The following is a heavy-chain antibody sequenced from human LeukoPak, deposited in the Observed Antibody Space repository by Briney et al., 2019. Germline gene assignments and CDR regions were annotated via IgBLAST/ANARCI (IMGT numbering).Heavy chain of an antibody. CDR1: GFTFSSYA. Sequence: GGSLRLSCAASGFTFSSYAMHWVRQAPGKGLEWVAVISYDGSNKYYADSVKGRFTISRDNSKNTLYLQMNSLRAEDTAVYYCARNSGYDSHFNDAFDIWGQGTMVTVSS. V-gene: IGHV3-30-3*01. D-gene: IGHD5-12*01. CDR2: ISYDGSNK. J-gene: IGHJ3*02. CDR3: ARNSGYDSHFNDAFDI.